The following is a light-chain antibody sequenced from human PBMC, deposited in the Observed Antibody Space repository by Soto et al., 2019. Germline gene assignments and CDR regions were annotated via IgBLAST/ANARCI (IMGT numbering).Light chain of an antibody. J-gene: IGLJ3*02. CDR3: SSYTSSSTV. CDR2: EVS. CDR1: SSDVGGYNY. Sequence: QSALTQPASVSGSPGQSITISCTGTSSDVGGYNYVSWYQQHPGKAPKLMIYEVSNRPSGVSNRFSGSKSGNTASLTISGLQAEDEADYYCSSYTSSSTVFGGGTKQTVL. V-gene: IGLV2-14*01.